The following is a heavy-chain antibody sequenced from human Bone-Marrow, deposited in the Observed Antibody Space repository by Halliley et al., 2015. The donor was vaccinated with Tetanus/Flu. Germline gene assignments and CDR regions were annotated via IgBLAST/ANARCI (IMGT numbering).Heavy chain of an antibody. CDR2: ISTSNGNT. V-gene: IGHV1-18*01. D-gene: IGHD3-3*01. CDR3: ARDNLAWKDFDY. Sequence: LGWMGWISTSNGNTNFAQNFPGRVPMTTDTSTSTAYMELRSLRSDDTAVYYCARDNLAWKDFDYWGQGTLVTVSS. J-gene: IGHJ4*02.